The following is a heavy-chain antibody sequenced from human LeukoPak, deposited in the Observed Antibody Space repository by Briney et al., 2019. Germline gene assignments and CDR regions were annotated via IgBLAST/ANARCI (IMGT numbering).Heavy chain of an antibody. V-gene: IGHV3-23*01. Sequence: GGSLSLSCVASGFTFNPYALSWVRPAPVKGPKWVSAISGSRGSTYHADSVKGRFTISRDHSKNTLYLQLNSLRAEDTAVYYCAKDTQRDGYNKGLFDYWGQGTLVTVSS. CDR1: GFTFNPYA. CDR2: ISGSRGST. J-gene: IGHJ4*02. CDR3: AKDTQRDGYNKGLFDY. D-gene: IGHD5-24*01.